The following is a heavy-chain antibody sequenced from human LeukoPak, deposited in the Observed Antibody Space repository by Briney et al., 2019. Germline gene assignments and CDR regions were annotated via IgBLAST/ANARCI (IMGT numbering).Heavy chain of an antibody. J-gene: IGHJ3*02. V-gene: IGHV3-23*01. D-gene: IGHD3-22*01. Sequence: PGGSLRLSCAASGFTFSSYWMSWVRQAPGKGLEWVSAISGSGGSTYYADSVKGRFTISRDNSKNTLYLQMNSLRAEDTAVYYCAKDLSYDSSGFDAFDIWGQGTMVTVSS. CDR2: ISGSGGST. CDR3: AKDLSYDSSGFDAFDI. CDR1: GFTFSSYW.